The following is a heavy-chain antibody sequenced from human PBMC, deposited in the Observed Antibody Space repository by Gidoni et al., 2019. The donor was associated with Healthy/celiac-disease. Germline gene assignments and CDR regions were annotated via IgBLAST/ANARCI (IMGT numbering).Heavy chain of an antibody. D-gene: IGHD6-6*01. J-gene: IGHJ4*02. CDR3: AKSQYSSSSFDY. CDR2: ISWKSGSI. CDR1: GFTFDDYA. Sequence: EVQLVESGGGVVQPGRSLRLSCAASGFTFDDYAKHWVRQAPGKGLEWVSGISWKSGSIGYADSVKGRFTISRDNAKNSLYLQMNSLRAEDTALYYCAKSQYSSSSFDYWGQGTLVTVSS. V-gene: IGHV3-9*01.